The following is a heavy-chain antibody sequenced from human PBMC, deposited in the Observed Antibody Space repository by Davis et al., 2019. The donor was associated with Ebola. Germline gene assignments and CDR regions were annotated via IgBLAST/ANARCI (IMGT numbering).Heavy chain of an antibody. J-gene: IGHJ6*02. CDR3: TRDHARGDNLVVGPAAIGGMDV. D-gene: IGHD2-2*01. CDR2: INQSGST. CDR1: GGSFSGYY. Sequence: MPSETLSLTCAVYGGSFSGYYWSWIRQPPGKGLEWIGEINQSGSTNYNPSLKSRVTISVDTSKNQFSLKLSSVTAADTAVYYCTRDHARGDNLVVGPAAIGGMDVWGQGTTVTVSS. V-gene: IGHV4-34*01.